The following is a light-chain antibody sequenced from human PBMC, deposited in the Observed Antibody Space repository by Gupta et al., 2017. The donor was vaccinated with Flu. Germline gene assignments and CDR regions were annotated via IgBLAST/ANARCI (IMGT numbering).Light chain of an antibody. CDR3: CSYASNSAPYV. Sequence: SSDVGDTNLISWFQQLPGKAPKLLIYEVNKRPSGISTRFSGSKSGNTASLTISGLQVEDEADYFCCSYASNSAPYVFATGTRVTVL. J-gene: IGLJ1*01. CDR1: SSDVGDTNL. V-gene: IGLV2-23*02. CDR2: EVN.